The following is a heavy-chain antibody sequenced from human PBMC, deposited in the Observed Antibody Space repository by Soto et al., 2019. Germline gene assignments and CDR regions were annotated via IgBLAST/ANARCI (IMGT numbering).Heavy chain of an antibody. CDR2: IGTAGDT. J-gene: IGHJ6*02. CDR1: GFTFRNYD. Sequence: GSLRLSCAASGFTFRNYDIHWVRQGTGVGLEWVSAIGTAGDTYYGGSVKGQFTMSRDDAKNSCYLQMNSLRAEDTAVYYCARGYCSSTSCSYFYHGMDVWGQGTTVTVSS. CDR3: ARGYCSSTSCSYFYHGMDV. V-gene: IGHV3-13*01. D-gene: IGHD2-2*01.